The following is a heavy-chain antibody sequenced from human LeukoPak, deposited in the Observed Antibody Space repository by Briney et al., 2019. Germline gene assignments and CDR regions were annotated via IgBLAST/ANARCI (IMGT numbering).Heavy chain of an antibody. CDR1: GVSFSGYY. CDR3: ARYFSGSSYNWFDP. D-gene: IGHD3-10*01. J-gene: IGHJ5*02. CDR2: INHSGST. V-gene: IGHV4-34*01. Sequence: PSETLSLTCAVYGVSFSGYYWSWIRQPPGKGLEWIGEINHSGSTNYNPSPKSRVTISVDTSKNQFSLKLSSVTAADTAVYYCARYFSGSSYNWFDPWGQGTLVTVSS.